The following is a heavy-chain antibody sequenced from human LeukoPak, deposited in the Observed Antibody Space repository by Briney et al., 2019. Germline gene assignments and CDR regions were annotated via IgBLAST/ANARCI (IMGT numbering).Heavy chain of an antibody. D-gene: IGHD4-23*01. Sequence: ASVKVSCKASGYTFSIYGFSWVRQAPGQGLEWMGWISAYNGNTNYAQKFQGRVTMTTDTSASTAHMELRSLRSDDTAVYYCARQGYSGHSQGAADYWGQGTLVTVSS. CDR1: GYTFSIYG. CDR3: ARQGYSGHSQGAADY. J-gene: IGHJ4*02. V-gene: IGHV1-18*01. CDR2: ISAYNGNT.